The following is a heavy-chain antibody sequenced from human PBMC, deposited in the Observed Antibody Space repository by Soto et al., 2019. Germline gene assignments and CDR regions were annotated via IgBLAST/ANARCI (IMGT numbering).Heavy chain of an antibody. CDR1: GFTFSSYA. J-gene: IGHJ3*02. CDR2: ISYDGSNK. V-gene: IGHV3-30-3*01. Sequence: GGSLRLSCAASGFTFSSYAMHCVRQAPGKGLEWVAVISYDGSNKYYADSVKGRFTISRDNSKTKHYLQMNSLRAEDTAVYYCARDSPAFDIWGQGTMVTVSS. CDR3: ARDSPAFDI.